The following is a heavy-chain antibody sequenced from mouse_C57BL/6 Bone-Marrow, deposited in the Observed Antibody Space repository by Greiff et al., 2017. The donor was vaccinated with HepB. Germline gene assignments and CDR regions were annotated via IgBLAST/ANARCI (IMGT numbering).Heavy chain of an antibody. CDR3: ARTGYGNYLWFAY. D-gene: IGHD2-1*01. V-gene: IGHV1-81*01. Sequence: VKLMESGAELARPGASVKLSCKASGYTFTSYGISWVKQRTGQGLEWIGEIYPRSGNTYYNEKFKGKATLTADKSSSTAYMELRSLTSEDSAVYFCARTGYGNYLWFAYWGQGTLVTVSA. J-gene: IGHJ3*01. CDR2: IYPRSGNT. CDR1: GYTFTSYG.